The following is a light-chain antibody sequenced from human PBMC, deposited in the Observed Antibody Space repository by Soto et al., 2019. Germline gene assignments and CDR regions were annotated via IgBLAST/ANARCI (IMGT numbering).Light chain of an antibody. J-gene: IGLJ2*01. CDR2: EVS. CDR1: SSAFGGYNY. CDR3: SSYAGSNNFEVV. V-gene: IGLV2-8*01. Sequence: QSALTQPPSASGSPGQSVTISCTGTSSAFGGYNYVSWYRQHPGKAPKLMIFEVSKRPSGVPDRFSGSKSGNTASLTVSWLQAEDEADYYCSSYAGSNNFEVVFGGGTKLTVL.